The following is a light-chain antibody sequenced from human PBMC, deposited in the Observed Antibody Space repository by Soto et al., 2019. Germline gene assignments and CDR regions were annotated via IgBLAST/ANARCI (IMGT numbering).Light chain of an antibody. CDR3: CSYAGSYRVVK. CDR1: SSDVGDYKY. J-gene: IGLJ2*01. CDR2: DVS. Sequence: QSALTQPRSVSGSPGQSVTISCTGTSSDVGDYKYVSWYQQHPGKAPKLMIYDVSKRPSGVPDRFSGSKSGNTASLTISGLQAEDEADYYCCSYAGSYRVVKFGGGTKLTVL. V-gene: IGLV2-11*01.